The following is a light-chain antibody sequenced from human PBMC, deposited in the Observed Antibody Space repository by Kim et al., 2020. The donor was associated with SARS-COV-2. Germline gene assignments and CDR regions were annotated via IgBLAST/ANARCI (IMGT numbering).Light chain of an antibody. CDR1: QSVTSSY. CDR3: QQYGSSPRT. Sequence: EIVLTQSPGILSLSPGDRATLSCRASQSVTSSYLAWYQQKPGQAPRLLIYGASSRASGIPDRFSGSGSGTDFTLTINRLEPEDFALYYCQQYGSSPRTFGQGTKVDIK. CDR2: GAS. V-gene: IGKV3-20*01. J-gene: IGKJ1*01.